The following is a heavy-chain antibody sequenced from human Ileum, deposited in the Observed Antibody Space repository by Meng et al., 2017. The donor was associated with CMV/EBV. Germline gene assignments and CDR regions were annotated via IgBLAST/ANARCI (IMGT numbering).Heavy chain of an antibody. J-gene: IGHJ4*02. CDR3: TKGGFDS. Sequence: VEVVESGGGVVQPGWSLRLSFVTFGFPFNIYDMHWVRQAPGKGLDWVTCIRHDGSEDFYVDSVKGRFTISRDNSKNTLYLQMNSLRVDDSALYYCTKGGFDSWGQGTLVTVSS. D-gene: IGHD2-15*01. CDR2: IRHDGSED. V-gene: IGHV3-30*02. CDR1: GFPFNIYD.